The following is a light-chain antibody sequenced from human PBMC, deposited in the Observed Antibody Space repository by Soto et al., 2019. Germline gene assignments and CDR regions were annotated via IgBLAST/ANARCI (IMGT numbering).Light chain of an antibody. V-gene: IGKV3D-15*01. CDR1: QSININ. Sequence: EVLMTQSPATLSVSPGERVRLSCRASQSININLAWYQQKPGQAPRVLIYGASSRASGIPDRFSGSGSGTDFTLTISRLEHDDFAFYYCQQYHSWPPLTFGGGTRVEIK. J-gene: IGKJ4*01. CDR3: QQYHSWPPLT. CDR2: GAS.